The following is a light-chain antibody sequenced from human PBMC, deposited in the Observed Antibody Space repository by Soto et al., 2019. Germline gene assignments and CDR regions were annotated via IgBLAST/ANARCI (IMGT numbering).Light chain of an antibody. J-gene: IGKJ2*01. CDR3: QQYNNWPPYT. CDR2: GAS. V-gene: IGKV3-15*01. CDR1: QSVSSN. Sequence: EIVMTQSPATLSVSPGERATLSCRASQSVSSNLAWYQQKPGQAPRPLIYGASTRATGIPARFSGSGSVTEFTRTITSPQSEDFAVYYWQQYNNWPPYTFGQGTQLEIK.